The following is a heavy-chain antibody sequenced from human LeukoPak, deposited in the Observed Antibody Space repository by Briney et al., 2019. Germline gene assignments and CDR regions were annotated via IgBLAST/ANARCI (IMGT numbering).Heavy chain of an antibody. V-gene: IGHV3-7*01. CDR2: VNEDGGEK. D-gene: IGHD3-22*01. CDR1: GFTFSNYW. CDR3: ARHGGISSGYITAPQYNWFDP. Sequence: GGSLRLSCATSGFTFSNYWMSWVRQPPGKGLAWVGNVNEDGGEKNYVGSVKGRFTISRDNAKKSLYLQMNSLRAEDTAVYYCARHGGISSGYITAPQYNWFDPWGQGTLVTVSS. J-gene: IGHJ5*02.